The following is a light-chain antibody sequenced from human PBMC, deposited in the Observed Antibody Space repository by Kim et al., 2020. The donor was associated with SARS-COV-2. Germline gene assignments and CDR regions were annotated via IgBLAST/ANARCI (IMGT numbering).Light chain of an antibody. CDR1: QSVSSS. V-gene: IGKV3D-15*01. J-gene: IGKJ4*01. CDR2: GAS. CDR3: QQYISWPLT. Sequence: VSPGERATLSCRASQSVSSSLAWYQQKPGQAPRLLIYGASTRATGIPARFSGSGSGTEFTLTISNLQSEDFAVYHCQQYISWPLTFGGGTKVDIK.